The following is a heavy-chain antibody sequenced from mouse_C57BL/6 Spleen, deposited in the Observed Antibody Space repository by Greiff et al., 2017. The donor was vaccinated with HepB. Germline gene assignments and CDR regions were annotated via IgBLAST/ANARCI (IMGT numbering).Heavy chain of an antibody. Sequence: VKLVESGAELVRPGASVTLSCKASGYTFTDYEMHWVKQTPVHGLEWIGAIDPETGGTAYNQKFKGQAILTADKSSSTAYMEFRSLTSEDSAVYYCTRRGSYYYGSSLHWYFDVWGTGTTVTVSS. V-gene: IGHV1-15*01. CDR3: TRRGSYYYGSSLHWYFDV. CDR2: IDPETGGT. J-gene: IGHJ1*03. D-gene: IGHD1-1*01. CDR1: GYTFTDYE.